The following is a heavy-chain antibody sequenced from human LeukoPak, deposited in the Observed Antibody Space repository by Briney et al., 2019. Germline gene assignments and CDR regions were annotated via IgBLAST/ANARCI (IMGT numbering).Heavy chain of an antibody. D-gene: IGHD6-19*01. Sequence: GYFYYSRGTTYNPSLRSRATISADTSQNQFSLKLRSVTAADTAVYYCARAISAWSYFYYMDVWGKGTTVTVSS. J-gene: IGHJ6*03. CDR3: ARAISAWSYFYYMDV. V-gene: IGHV4-59*01. CDR2: FYYSRGT.